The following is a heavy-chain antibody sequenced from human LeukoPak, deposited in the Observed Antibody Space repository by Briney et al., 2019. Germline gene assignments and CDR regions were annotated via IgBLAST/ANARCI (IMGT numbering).Heavy chain of an antibody. Sequence: PGGSLRLSCAASGFTFSSYAMHWVRQAPGKGLEWVSSISSSSSHIYYADSVKGRFTISRDNAKNSLYLQMNSLRAEDTAVYYCARDRGSWYDYWGQGTLVTVSS. CDR2: ISSSSSHI. CDR1: GFTFSSYA. CDR3: ARDRGSWYDY. J-gene: IGHJ4*02. V-gene: IGHV3-21*01. D-gene: IGHD6-13*01.